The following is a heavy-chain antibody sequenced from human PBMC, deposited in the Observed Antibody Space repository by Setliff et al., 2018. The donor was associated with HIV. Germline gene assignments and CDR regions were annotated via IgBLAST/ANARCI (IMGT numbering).Heavy chain of an antibody. D-gene: IGHD2-15*01. CDR3: ARLPNAATYQSYYMDV. V-gene: IGHV5-51*01. J-gene: IGHJ6*03. CDR2: IYPGDSDT. CDR1: GYKFSSYW. Sequence: GESLKISCKGSGYKFSSYWIGWVRQMPGKGLEWMGIIYPGDSDTRYSPSFQGQVTISADKSTNTAYLQWTGLKASDAAMYYCARLPNAATYQSYYMDVWGEGTTVTVSS.